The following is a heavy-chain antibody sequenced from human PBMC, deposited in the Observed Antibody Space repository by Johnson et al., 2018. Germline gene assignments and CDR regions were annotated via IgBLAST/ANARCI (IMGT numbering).Heavy chain of an antibody. CDR2: ISYDGSNK. Sequence: QVQLVESGGGVVQPGRSLRLSCGASGLTIGTFGMHWVRQAPGKGLEWVAIISYDGSNKYYVDSVKGRFTISRDNSKNTVYLQMNSLRAGDTAVYYCAKDLQGLSYILDIWGQGTLVTVSS. V-gene: IGHV3-30*18. J-gene: IGHJ3*02. D-gene: IGHD3-16*02. CDR1: GLTIGTFG. CDR3: AKDLQGLSYILDI.